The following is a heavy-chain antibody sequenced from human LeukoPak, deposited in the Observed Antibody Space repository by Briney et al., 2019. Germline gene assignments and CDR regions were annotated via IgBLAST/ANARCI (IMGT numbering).Heavy chain of an antibody. D-gene: IGHD7-27*01. CDR1: GYTFTGYY. CDR3: ARELLGIGGAFDI. Sequence: ASVKVSCKASGYTFTGYYMHWVRQAPGQGLEWMGWINPNSGGTNYAQKLQGRVTMTTDTSTSTAYMELRSLRSDDTAVYYCARELLGIGGAFDIWGQGTMVTVSS. J-gene: IGHJ3*02. CDR2: INPNSGGT. V-gene: IGHV1-2*02.